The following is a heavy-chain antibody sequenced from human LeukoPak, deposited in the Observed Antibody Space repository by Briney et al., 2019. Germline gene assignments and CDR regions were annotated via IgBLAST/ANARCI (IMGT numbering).Heavy chain of an antibody. Sequence: GGSLRLSCAASGFTFSSYAMAWVRQAPGKGLDWVAAIRSSGVSTYYADSVKGRFTISRDNSKNTLYLHMNSLRAEDTAVYYCARSGVRGVIIISYYYYGMDVWGQGTTVTVSS. V-gene: IGHV3-23*01. J-gene: IGHJ6*02. CDR2: IRSSGVST. CDR1: GFTFSSYA. CDR3: ARSGVRGVIIISYYYYGMDV. D-gene: IGHD3-10*01.